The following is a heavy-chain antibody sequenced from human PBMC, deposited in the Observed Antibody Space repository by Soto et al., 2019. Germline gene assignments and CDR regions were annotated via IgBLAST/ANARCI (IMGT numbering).Heavy chain of an antibody. J-gene: IGHJ2*01. D-gene: IGHD6-19*01. V-gene: IGHV3-74*01. Sequence: EVQLVESGGGLVQPGGSLRLSCAASGFAFGSYCMHWVRQAPGKGLVWVARINSDGSDTSYANSVKGRFTISRDNGKNTVSVQMNSLRDEDTAVYFCARDAVAATWYFDIWGRGTLVAVSS. CDR3: ARDAVAATWYFDI. CDR2: INSDGSDT. CDR1: GFAFGSYC.